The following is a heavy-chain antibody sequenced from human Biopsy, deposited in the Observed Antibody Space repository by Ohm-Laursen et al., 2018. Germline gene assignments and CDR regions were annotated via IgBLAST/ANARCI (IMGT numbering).Heavy chain of an antibody. CDR1: GFTFSSNW. V-gene: IGHV3-74*01. Sequence: SLRLSCSASGFTFSSNWMHWVRQPPGKGLMWVSRINNDGSDTTYADSVTGRFTVSRDNAKNTLYLQMNSLRADDTGVYFCVRDTTMERVASWGQGTLVTVSS. J-gene: IGHJ4*02. D-gene: IGHD1-1*01. CDR2: INNDGSDT. CDR3: VRDTTMERVAS.